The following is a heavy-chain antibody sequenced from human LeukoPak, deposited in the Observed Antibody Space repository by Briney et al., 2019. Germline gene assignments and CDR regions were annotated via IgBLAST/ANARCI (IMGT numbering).Heavy chain of an antibody. J-gene: IGHJ5*02. D-gene: IGHD2-2*01. V-gene: IGHV3-48*04. Sequence: PGGSLRLSCAASGFTFSSYSMNWVRQAPGKGLEWVSYISSSSSTIYYADSVKGRFTISRDNAKNSLYLQMNSLRAEDTAVYYCASCSSTSCYSTMFDPWGQGTLVTVSS. CDR3: ASCSSTSCYSTMFDP. CDR2: ISSSSSTI. CDR1: GFTFSSYS.